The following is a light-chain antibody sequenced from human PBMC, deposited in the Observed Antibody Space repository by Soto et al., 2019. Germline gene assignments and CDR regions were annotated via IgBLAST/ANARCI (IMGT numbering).Light chain of an antibody. J-gene: IGKJ4*01. V-gene: IGKV3-15*01. CDR2: GAS. CDR1: QSVSSN. Sequence: EIVMTQSPATLSVSPGERATLSCRASQSVSSNLAWYQQKPGQAPRLLIYGASTRATGIPTRFSGSGSGTDFTLTINSLQSEDFAVYYCQQYSDWPPLTFGGGTKVEI. CDR3: QQYSDWPPLT.